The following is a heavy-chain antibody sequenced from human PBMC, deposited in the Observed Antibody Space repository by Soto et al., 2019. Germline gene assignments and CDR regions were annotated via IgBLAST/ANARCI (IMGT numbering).Heavy chain of an antibody. J-gene: IGHJ4*02. V-gene: IGHV1-46*03. CDR2: INPFDGSR. Sequence: ASVKVSCKASGYPFTSYYIHWVRQAPGQGLEWMGWINPFDGSRMFAQSFQGRVTMTRDTSTSTVYMEVSSLRSEDTAVYYCSRVDPGETSPFDHWGRG. D-gene: IGHD3-10*01. CDR1: GYPFTSYY. CDR3: SRVDPGETSPFDH.